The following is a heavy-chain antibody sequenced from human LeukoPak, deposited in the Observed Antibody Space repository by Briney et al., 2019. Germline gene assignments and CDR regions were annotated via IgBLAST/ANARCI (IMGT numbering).Heavy chain of an antibody. CDR2: ISGSGGST. Sequence: GGSLRLSCAASGFTFSSYGMSWVRQAPGKGLEWVSAISGSGGSTYYADSVKGRFTISRDNSKNTLYLQMNSLRAEDTAVYYCAQGYYYGSGSYSDYWGQGTLVTVSS. D-gene: IGHD3-10*01. V-gene: IGHV3-23*01. CDR1: GFTFSSYG. J-gene: IGHJ4*02. CDR3: AQGYYYGSGSYSDY.